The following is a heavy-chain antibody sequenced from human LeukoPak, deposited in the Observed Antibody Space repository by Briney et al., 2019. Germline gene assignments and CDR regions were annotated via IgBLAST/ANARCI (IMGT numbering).Heavy chain of an antibody. Sequence: GASVKVSCKASGYTFTSYGISWVRQAPGQGLEWMGWISAYNGNTNYAQKLHGRVTMTTDTSTSTAYMELRSLRSDDTAVHYCARDLRNYYGSGSYYDYYYYGMDVWGQGTTVTVSS. J-gene: IGHJ6*01. CDR3: ARDLRNYYGSGSYYDYYYYGMDV. V-gene: IGHV1-18*01. CDR2: ISAYNGNT. D-gene: IGHD3-10*01. CDR1: GYTFTSYG.